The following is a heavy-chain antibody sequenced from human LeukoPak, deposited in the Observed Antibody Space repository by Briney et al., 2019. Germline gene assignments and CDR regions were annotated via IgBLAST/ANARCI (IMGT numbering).Heavy chain of an antibody. V-gene: IGHV4-59*01. J-gene: IGHJ4*02. CDR2: IYYSGST. CDR1: GGSTSSYY. CDR3: ARVRYSSGWYLLAFDY. Sequence: PETLSLTCTVSGGSTSSYYWSWIRHPPGKGLEWIGYIYYSGSTNYNPSLKSRVTISVDTSKNQFSLKLSSVTAADTAVYYCARVRYSSGWYLLAFDYWGQGTLVTVSS. D-gene: IGHD6-19*01.